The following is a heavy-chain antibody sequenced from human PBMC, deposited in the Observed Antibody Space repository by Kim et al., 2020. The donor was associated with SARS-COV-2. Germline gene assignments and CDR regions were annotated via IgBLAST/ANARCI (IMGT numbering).Heavy chain of an antibody. CDR3: ARARYTISAFDP. CDR2: INGDGSGT. J-gene: IGHJ5*02. D-gene: IGHD3-3*01. CDR1: GFTFSNYW. V-gene: IGHV3-74*01. Sequence: GGSLRLSCAASGFTFSNYWMHWVRQAPGKGLVWVSHINGDGSGTSYADSVKGRFTISRDNAKNTLYLQMNRLRAEDTAVYYCARARYTISAFDPWGQGTLVTVSS.